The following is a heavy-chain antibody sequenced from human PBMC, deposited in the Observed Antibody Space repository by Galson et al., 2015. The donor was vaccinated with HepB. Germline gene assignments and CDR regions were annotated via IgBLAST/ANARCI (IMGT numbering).Heavy chain of an antibody. V-gene: IGHV3-7*03. CDR2: INQGGGAN. CDR3: TRLQSYAFDL. J-gene: IGHJ3*01. CDR1: GSRFDRHF. D-gene: IGHD6-19*01. Sequence: SLRLSCAASGSRFDRHFMAWVRQTPVKGLEWVADINQGGGANFYLDSVKGRFTISRDNAKNSVYLQMGSLTAEDTAVYYCTRLQSYAFDLWGQGTMVTVSS.